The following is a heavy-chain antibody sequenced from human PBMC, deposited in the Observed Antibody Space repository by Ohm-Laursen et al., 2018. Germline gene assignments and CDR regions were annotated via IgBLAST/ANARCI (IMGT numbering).Heavy chain of an antibody. CDR3: AREVWWSLDY. CDR2: IDPDGSGK. J-gene: IGHJ4*02. Sequence: SLRLSCAASGFTFSTHYMTWVRQAPGKGLEWVAKIDPDGSGKYYVDSVKGRFTISRDNAKNSLYLQMTSLRAEDTAVFYCAREVWWSLDYWGRGTLVTVSS. D-gene: IGHD1-26*01. CDR1: GFTFSTHY. V-gene: IGHV3-7*01.